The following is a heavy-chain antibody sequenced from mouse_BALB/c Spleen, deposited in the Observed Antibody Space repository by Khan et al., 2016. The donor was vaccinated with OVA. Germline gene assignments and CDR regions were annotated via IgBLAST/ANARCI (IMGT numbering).Heavy chain of an antibody. CDR2: INTYTGEP. Sequence: QIQLVQSGPELKKPGETVKISCKASGYTFTSYGMNWVKQSPGKALKWMGWINTYTGEPTYADDFKGRFAFSLETSASTAYLQINNLKNEDTATYFCARPPYFSYTLDYWGQGTSGTVPS. CDR3: ARPPYFSYTLDY. CDR1: GYTFTSYG. J-gene: IGHJ4*01. V-gene: IGHV9-3-1*01. D-gene: IGHD2-10*01.